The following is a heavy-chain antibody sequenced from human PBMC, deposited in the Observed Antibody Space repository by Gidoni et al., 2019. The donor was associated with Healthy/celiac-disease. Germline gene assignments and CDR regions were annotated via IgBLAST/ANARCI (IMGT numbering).Heavy chain of an antibody. Sequence: QVQLVQSGAEVKKPGASVKVSCKASGYTFTSYDINWVRQATGQGLEWMGWMNPNSGNTGYAQKLQGRVTMTRNTSISTAYMELSSLRSEDTAVYYCARLTMVRGVYDYYYYYGMDVWGQGTTVTVSS. CDR1: GYTFTSYD. V-gene: IGHV1-8*01. CDR3: ARLTMVRGVYDYYYYYGMDV. CDR2: MNPNSGNT. J-gene: IGHJ6*02. D-gene: IGHD3-10*01.